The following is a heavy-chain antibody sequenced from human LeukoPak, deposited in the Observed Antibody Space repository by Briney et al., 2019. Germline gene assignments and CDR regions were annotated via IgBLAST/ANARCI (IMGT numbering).Heavy chain of an antibody. J-gene: IGHJ3*02. Sequence: PSETLSLTCTVSGGSFSSSSYYWGWIRQPPGKGLEWIGSIYYSGGTYYNPSLKSRVTISVDTSKNQFSLKLSSVTAADTAVYYCARHRGYDAFDIWGQGTMVTVSS. V-gene: IGHV4-39*07. D-gene: IGHD3-10*01. CDR1: GGSFSSSSYY. CDR2: IYYSGGT. CDR3: ARHRGYDAFDI.